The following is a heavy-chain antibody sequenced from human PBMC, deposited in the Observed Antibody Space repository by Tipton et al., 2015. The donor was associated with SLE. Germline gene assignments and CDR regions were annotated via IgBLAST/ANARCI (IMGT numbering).Heavy chain of an antibody. CDR1: GGSISSGDYY. V-gene: IGHV4-30-4*01. CDR2: IYHSGST. Sequence: TLSLTCTVSGGSISSGDYYWSWIRQPPGKGLEWIGEIYHSGSTNYNPSLKSRVTISVDKSKNQFSLKLSSVTAADTAVYYCARVHSDSGSYYRLVYFDYWGQGTLVTVSS. D-gene: IGHD1-26*01. CDR3: ARVHSDSGSYYRLVYFDY. J-gene: IGHJ4*02.